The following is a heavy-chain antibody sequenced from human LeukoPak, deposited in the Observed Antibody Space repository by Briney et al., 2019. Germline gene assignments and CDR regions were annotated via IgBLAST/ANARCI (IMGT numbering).Heavy chain of an antibody. D-gene: IGHD1-26*01. CDR2: ISLAGQT. CDR1: GGSISGTNW. CDR3: SRESGPFCPFGY. Sequence: SETLSLTCGVSGGSISGTNWWSWVRQPPGQGLEWIGEISLAGQTNYNPSLNGRVTMSLNKSSNQLSLHLTSVTAADTATYFCSRESGPFCPFGYWGQGTLVIVSS. V-gene: IGHV4/OR15-8*02. J-gene: IGHJ4*02.